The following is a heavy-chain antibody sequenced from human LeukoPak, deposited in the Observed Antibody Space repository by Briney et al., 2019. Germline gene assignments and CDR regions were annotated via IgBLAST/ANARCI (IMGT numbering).Heavy chain of an antibody. CDR3: ARGYCPSTSCYTYFYYYYMDV. J-gene: IGHJ6*03. CDR2: ISGSGGST. CDR1: GFTFSSYA. V-gene: IGHV3-23*01. Sequence: GGSLRLSCAASGFTFSSYAMSWVRQAPGKGLEWVSAISGSGGSTYYADSVRGRFTISRDNSRSTLYLQMNSLRAEDTAVYYCARGYCPSTSCYTYFYYYYMDVWGKGTTVTVAS. D-gene: IGHD2-2*02.